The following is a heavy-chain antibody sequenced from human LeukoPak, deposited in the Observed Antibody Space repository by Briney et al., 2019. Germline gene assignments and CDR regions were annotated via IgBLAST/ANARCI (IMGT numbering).Heavy chain of an antibody. Sequence: GGSLRLSCAASGFTFSSYEMNWVRQAPGKGLEWVSYISSSGSTIYYGDSVKGRFTISRDNAKNSLYLQMNSLRAEDTAVYYCARERLRLPDYWGQGTLVTVSS. J-gene: IGHJ4*02. CDR1: GFTFSSYE. V-gene: IGHV3-48*03. CDR2: ISSSGSTI. CDR3: ARERLRLPDY. D-gene: IGHD5-12*01.